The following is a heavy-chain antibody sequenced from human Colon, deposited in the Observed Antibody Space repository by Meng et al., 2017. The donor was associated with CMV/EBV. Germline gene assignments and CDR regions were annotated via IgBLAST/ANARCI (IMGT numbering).Heavy chain of an antibody. V-gene: IGHV3-74*01. Sequence: FSRSTYWMHWVRQAPGEGLVWVSRINSDGSTTNYADSVKGRFTISRDNAKNTLYLQMNSLRAEDTAVYYCARGKFQSVGIVYSYFDPWGQGALVTVSS. CDR1: FSRSTYW. J-gene: IGHJ5*02. CDR3: ARGKFQSVGIVYSYFDP. CDR2: INSDGSTT. D-gene: IGHD5-18*01.